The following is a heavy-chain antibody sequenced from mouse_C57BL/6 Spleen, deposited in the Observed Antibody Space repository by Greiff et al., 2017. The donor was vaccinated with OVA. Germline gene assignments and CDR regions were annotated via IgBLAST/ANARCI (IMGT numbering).Heavy chain of an antibody. V-gene: IGHV1-61*01. J-gene: IGHJ4*01. CDR1: GYTFTSYW. CDR2: IYPSDSET. Sequence: VQLQQPGAELVRPGSSVKLSCKASGYTFTSYWMDWVKQRPGHGLEWIGNIYPSDSETHYNQKFKDKATLTVDKSSSTAYMQLSSLTSEDSAVYYSARAPHAMDDWGQGTSVTVSS. CDR3: ARAPHAMDD.